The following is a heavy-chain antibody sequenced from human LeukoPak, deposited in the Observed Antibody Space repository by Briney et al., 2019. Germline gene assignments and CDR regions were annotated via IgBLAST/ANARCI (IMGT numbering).Heavy chain of an antibody. D-gene: IGHD2-21*02. CDR2: INPGGGST. Sequence: ASVKVSFKASGYTFTSYYMHWVRQAPGQGLEWMGIINPGGGSTSYAQKFQGRVTMTRDTSTSTVYMELSSLRSEDTAVYYCARGSPAYCGGDCYLDYWGQGTLVTVSS. CDR1: GYTFTSYY. CDR3: ARGSPAYCGGDCYLDY. V-gene: IGHV1-46*01. J-gene: IGHJ4*02.